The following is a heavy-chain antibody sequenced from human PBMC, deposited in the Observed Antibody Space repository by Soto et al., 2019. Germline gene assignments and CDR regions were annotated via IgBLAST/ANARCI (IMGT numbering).Heavy chain of an antibody. CDR2: FDPEDGET. Sequence: GPSVKVSCKVSGYTLTELSMHWVRQAPGKGLEWMGGFDPEDGETIYAQKFQGRVTMTEDTSTDTAYMELSSLRSEDTAVYYCATNYRPYYYYYMDVWGKGTTVTVSS. D-gene: IGHD4-4*01. CDR1: GYTLTELS. CDR3: ATNYRPYYYYYMDV. J-gene: IGHJ6*03. V-gene: IGHV1-24*01.